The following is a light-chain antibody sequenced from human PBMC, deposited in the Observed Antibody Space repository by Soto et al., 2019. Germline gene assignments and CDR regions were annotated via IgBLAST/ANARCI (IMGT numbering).Light chain of an antibody. CDR2: AAS. V-gene: IGKV1-6*01. J-gene: IGKJ1*01. CDR3: LLDFRYFWA. CDR1: QAIRTA. Sequence: AIQLTQSPSSLYASVGDRVTITCRASQAIRTALGWYQQKPGKVPKLLIYAASILQSGVPSRFSGSGSGTDFTLTISSLQPEHFATYYCLLDFRYFWAFGQGTKVDIK.